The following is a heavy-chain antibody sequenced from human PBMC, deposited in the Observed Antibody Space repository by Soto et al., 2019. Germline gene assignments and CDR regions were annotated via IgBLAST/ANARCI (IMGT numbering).Heavy chain of an antibody. D-gene: IGHD3-3*01. CDR2: IYYSGST. J-gene: IGHJ6*03. CDR3: ASSTSRRFLEWLDPPALYYMDV. Sequence: QLQLQESGPGLVKPSETLSLTCTVSGGSISSSSYYWGWIRQPPGKGLEWIGSIYYSGSTYYNPSLKSRVTISVDTSKNQFSLKLSSVTAADTAVYYCASSTSRRFLEWLDPPALYYMDVWGKGTTVTVSS. V-gene: IGHV4-39*01. CDR1: GGSISSSSYY.